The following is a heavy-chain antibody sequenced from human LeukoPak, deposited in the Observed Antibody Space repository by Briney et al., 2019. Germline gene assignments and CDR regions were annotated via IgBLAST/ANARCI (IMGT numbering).Heavy chain of an antibody. CDR1: GYTFTGYY. CDR2: INPNSGGT. Sequence: GASVKVSCKASGYTFTGYYMHWVRQAPGQGLEWMGWINPNSGGTNYAQKFQGRVTMTRDTSISTAYMELSRLRSDDTAVYYCARGWITMVRGVIPWFDPWGQGTLVTVSS. CDR3: ARGWITMVRGVIPWFDP. J-gene: IGHJ5*02. D-gene: IGHD3-10*01. V-gene: IGHV1-2*02.